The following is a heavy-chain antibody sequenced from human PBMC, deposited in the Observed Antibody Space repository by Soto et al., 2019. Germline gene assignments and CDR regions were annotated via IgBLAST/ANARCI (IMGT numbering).Heavy chain of an antibody. V-gene: IGHV1-8*01. D-gene: IGHD2-8*01. CDR3: AKVIVLMVYAIPHIPFDY. CDR2: MNPSNGKT. CDR1: GYTFTSHA. J-gene: IGHJ4*02. Sequence: ASVKVSCKASGYTFTSHAINWVRQAPEQGPEWMGWMNPSNGKTGYAPKFQGRVTMTRDTSKNTLYLQMNSLRAEDTAVYYCAKVIVLMVYAIPHIPFDYWGQGTLVTVSS.